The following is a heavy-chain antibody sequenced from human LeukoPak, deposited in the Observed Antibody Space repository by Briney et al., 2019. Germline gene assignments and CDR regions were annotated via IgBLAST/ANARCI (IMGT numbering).Heavy chain of an antibody. J-gene: IGHJ4*02. V-gene: IGHV4-59*01. CDR1: GGSISSYY. Sequence: SETLSLTCTVSGGSISSYYWNWIRQPPGKGLEWIGYVYYSGSTTYNPSLKSRVSISVDTSKNQFSLKVTSVTAADTAVYYCARGGVAGADSWGQGTLVTVSA. D-gene: IGHD2-15*01. CDR3: ARGGVAGADS. CDR2: VYYSGST.